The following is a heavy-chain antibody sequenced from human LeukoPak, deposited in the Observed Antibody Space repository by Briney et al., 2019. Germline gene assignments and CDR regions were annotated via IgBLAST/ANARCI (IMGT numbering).Heavy chain of an antibody. D-gene: IGHD3-10*01. CDR1: GYTFTGYH. CDR2: INSYSGGT. CDR3: ARSGITMVRGVRGGWFDP. J-gene: IGHJ5*02. Sequence: ASVKVSCKASGYTFTGYHMHWVRQAPGQGLEWMGWINSYSGGTNYAQKFQGWVTMTRDTSISTAYMELSRLRSDDTAVYYCARSGITMVRGVRGGWFDPWGQGTLVTVSS. V-gene: IGHV1-2*04.